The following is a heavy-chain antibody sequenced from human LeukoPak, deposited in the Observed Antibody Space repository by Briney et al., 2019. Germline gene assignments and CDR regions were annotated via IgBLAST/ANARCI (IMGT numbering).Heavy chain of an antibody. CDR1: GGSISSSSYY. J-gene: IGHJ2*01. V-gene: IGHV4-39*01. Sequence: SETLSLTCTVSGGSISSSSYYWGWIRQPPGKGLEWIGSIYYSGSTYYNPSLKSRVTISVDTSKNQFSLKLSSVTAADTAVYYRARRLAAYWYFDLWGRGTLVTVSS. CDR3: ARRLAAYWYFDL. CDR2: IYYSGST.